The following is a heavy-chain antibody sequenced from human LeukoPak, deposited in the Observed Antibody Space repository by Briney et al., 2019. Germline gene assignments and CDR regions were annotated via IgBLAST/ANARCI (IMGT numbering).Heavy chain of an antibody. CDR3: TRDPTDSYNTDY. D-gene: IGHD1-14*01. Sequence: PGGSLRLSCAASGFTFSNYAMHWVRQAPGKGLEWVAVISYDGSNEYYADSVKGRFTISRDNSKNTVYLQMDSLRAEDTAVYYCTRDPTDSYNTDYWGQGTLVTVSS. V-gene: IGHV3-30*14. CDR2: ISYDGSNE. CDR1: GFTFSNYA. J-gene: IGHJ4*02.